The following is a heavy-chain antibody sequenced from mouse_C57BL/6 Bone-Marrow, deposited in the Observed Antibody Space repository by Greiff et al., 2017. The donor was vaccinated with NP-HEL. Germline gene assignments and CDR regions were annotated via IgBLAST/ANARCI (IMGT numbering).Heavy chain of an antibody. V-gene: IGHV1-72*01. CDR3: ARYYYGSRGWYFDV. CDR1: GYTFTSYW. D-gene: IGHD1-1*01. Sequence: QVQLKQPGADLVKPGASVKLSCKASGYTFTSYWMHWVKQRPGRGLEWIGRIDPNSGGTKFNEKFKTKATLTVDKPSSTAYMQLRSLTSEDSAVSYCARYYYGSRGWYFDVWGTGTTVTVTS. CDR2: IDPNSGGT. J-gene: IGHJ1*03.